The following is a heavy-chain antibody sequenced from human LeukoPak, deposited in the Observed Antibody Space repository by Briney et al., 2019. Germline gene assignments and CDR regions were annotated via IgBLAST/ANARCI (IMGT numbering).Heavy chain of an antibody. J-gene: IGHJ6*02. CDR3: ARDRDDYGGHYYGMDV. D-gene: IGHD4-23*01. V-gene: IGHV3-74*01. CDR1: GLTFSSYW. Sequence: GGSLRLSCAASGLTFSSYWMHWVRQAPGKGLVWVSRINSDGSSTSYADSVKGRFTISRDNAKNTLYLQMNSLRAEDTAVYYCARDRDDYGGHYYGMDVWGQGTTVTVSS. CDR2: INSDGSST.